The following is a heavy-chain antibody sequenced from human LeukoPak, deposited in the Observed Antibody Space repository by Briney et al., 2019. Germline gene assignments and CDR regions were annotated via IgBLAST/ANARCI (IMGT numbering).Heavy chain of an antibody. CDR2: ISDSGST. CDR1: GGSISSYY. CDR3: ARPVKGYMDSCHYMDF. D-gene: IGHD2-15*01. Sequence: PSETLSLTCTVSGGSISSYYWSWIRQPPGKGLEWIGYISDSGSTNYNPSLKGRVTIFADTSKNQFSLRLSSVTAADTAVYFCARPVKGYMDSCHYMDFWGKGTRVTVSS. V-gene: IGHV4-59*08. J-gene: IGHJ6*03.